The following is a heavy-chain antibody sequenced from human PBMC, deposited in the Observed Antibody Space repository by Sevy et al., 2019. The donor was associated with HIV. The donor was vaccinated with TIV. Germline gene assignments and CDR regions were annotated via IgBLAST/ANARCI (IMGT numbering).Heavy chain of an antibody. CDR1: GFTFDDYA. V-gene: IGHV3-9*01. Sequence: GGSLRLSCAASGFTFDDYAMHWVRQAPGKGLEWVSGISWNSASIDYADSVKGRFTISRDNAKSSLYLQMKSLRAEDTALYYCARDRHDGYSTNGVCFNFDNWGQGTLVTVSS. CDR3: ARDRHDGYSTNGVCFNFDN. CDR2: ISWNSASI. D-gene: IGHD2-8*01. J-gene: IGHJ4*01.